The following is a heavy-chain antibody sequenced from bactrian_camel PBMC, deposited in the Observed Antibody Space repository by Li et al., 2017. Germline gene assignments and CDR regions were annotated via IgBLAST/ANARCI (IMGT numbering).Heavy chain of an antibody. Sequence: VQLVESGGGLVQPGGSLLLSCAASGFILSNYAMNWVRQAPGKGLEWVSSIYSDGSNTYYADSVKGRFTISRDNAKNTLYLQMTSLKPEDAAVYYCAAQDPYTMRFPPCMTLASWGQGTQVTVS. J-gene: IGHJ6*01. CDR3: AAQDPYTMRFPPCMTLAS. CDR2: IYSDGSNT. CDR1: GFILSNYA. V-gene: IGHV3S7*01. D-gene: IGHD2*01.